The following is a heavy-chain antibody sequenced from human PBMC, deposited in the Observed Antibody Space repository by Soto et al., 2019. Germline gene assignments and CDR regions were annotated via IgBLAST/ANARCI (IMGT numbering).Heavy chain of an antibody. CDR2: MNPNTGNS. D-gene: IGHD2-2*01. Sequence: ASVKVSCKASGYTFTSYDIYWVRQATGQGLEWMGWMNPNTGNSGYAQKFQGRVTMTSDTSISTAHMELSSLRSEDTAVYYCARVEVVPAAISRYYYYGMDVWGQGTTVTVSS. V-gene: IGHV1-8*01. J-gene: IGHJ6*02. CDR3: ARVEVVPAAISRYYYYGMDV. CDR1: GYTFTSYD.